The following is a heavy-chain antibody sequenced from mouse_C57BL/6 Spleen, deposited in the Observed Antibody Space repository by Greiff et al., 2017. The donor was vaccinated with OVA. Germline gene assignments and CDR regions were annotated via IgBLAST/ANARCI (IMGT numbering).Heavy chain of an antibody. CDR1: GYYFTDYN. V-gene: IGHV1-39*01. CDR2: INPNYGTT. D-gene: IGHD4-1*01. CDR3: ARGWDPYYFDY. Sequence: VQLQQSGPELVKPGASVKISCKASGYYFTDYNMHWVKQSNGQSLEWIGVINPNYGTTSYNQKFKGKATLTVDQSSSTAYLQLNSLTSEDSAVYCCARGWDPYYFDYWGQGTTLTVSS. J-gene: IGHJ2*01.